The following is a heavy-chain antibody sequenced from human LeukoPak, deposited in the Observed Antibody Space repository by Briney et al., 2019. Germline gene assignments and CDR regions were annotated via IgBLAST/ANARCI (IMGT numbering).Heavy chain of an antibody. V-gene: IGHV3-21*01. J-gene: IGHJ6*02. CDR3: ARDLFCSYGVCPV. CDR1: GFTFSSYS. D-gene: IGHD2-8*01. CDR2: ISRSSRYI. Sequence: GGSLRLSCAASGFTFSSYSMNWVRQAPGKGLEWVSSISRSSRYIYYADSVKGRFTISRDDAKNSLFLQMNSLRAEDTAVYYCARDLFCSYGVCPVWGQGTTVTVSS.